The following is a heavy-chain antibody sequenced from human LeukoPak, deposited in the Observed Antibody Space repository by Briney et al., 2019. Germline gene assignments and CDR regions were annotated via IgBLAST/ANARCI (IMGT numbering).Heavy chain of an antibody. CDR3: ATAAGADFFDY. J-gene: IGHJ4*02. CDR1: GFSFRSYA. Sequence: AGGSLRLSCAASGFSFRSYAMSWVRQAPGMGLEWVSAISGSGGTTDYADSVKGRFTISRDNSKNTLYLQMNSLSAEDTAVYYCATAAGADFFDYWGQGTLVTVSS. V-gene: IGHV3-23*01. D-gene: IGHD3-3*01. CDR2: ISGSGGTT.